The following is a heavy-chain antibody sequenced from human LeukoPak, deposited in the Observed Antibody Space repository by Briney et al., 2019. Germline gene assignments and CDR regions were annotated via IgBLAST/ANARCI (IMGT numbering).Heavy chain of an antibody. Sequence: GGSLRLSCAASGFTVSSNYMSWVRQAPGKGLEWVSVIYSGGSTYYADSVKGRFTISRDNSKNTLYLQMNSLRAEDTAVYYCARHSSGWYPLGYWGQETLVTVSS. J-gene: IGHJ4*02. CDR3: ARHSSGWYPLGY. CDR2: IYSGGST. D-gene: IGHD6-19*01. V-gene: IGHV3-66*04. CDR1: GFTVSSNY.